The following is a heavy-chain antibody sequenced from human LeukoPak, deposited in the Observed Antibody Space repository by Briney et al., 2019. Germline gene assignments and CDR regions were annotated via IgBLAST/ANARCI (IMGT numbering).Heavy chain of an antibody. Sequence: GGSLRLSCAASGFTFSNYWMHWVRQVPGKGLVWVSRINDDGSATFYADSVKGRFTISRDNAKNTLFLQMSSLRAEDTAIYYCARDERLLSFLKWGQGTLVTVSS. J-gene: IGHJ4*02. CDR2: INDDGSAT. V-gene: IGHV3-74*01. D-gene: IGHD3-3*01. CDR1: GFTFSNYW. CDR3: ARDERLLSFLK.